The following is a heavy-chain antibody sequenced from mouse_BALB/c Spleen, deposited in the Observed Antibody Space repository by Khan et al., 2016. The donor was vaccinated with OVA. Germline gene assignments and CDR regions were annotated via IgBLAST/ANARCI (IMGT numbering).Heavy chain of an antibody. CDR3: DRTARIKY. CDR1: GYSITSGYG. D-gene: IGHD1-2*01. J-gene: IGHJ2*01. Sequence: EVQLVESGPGLVKPSQSLSLTCTVTGYSITSGYGWNWIRQFPGNKLEWMGYISYSGSTNYNPSLKSRISITRDTSKNPFFLQLNSVTTEDTATYDCDRTARIKYWGQGTTLTVSS. V-gene: IGHV3-2*02. CDR2: ISYSGST.